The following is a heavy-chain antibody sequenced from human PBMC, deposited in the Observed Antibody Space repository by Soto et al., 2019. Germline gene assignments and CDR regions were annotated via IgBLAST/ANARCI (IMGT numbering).Heavy chain of an antibody. CDR1: GGSFSGYY. CDR2: INHSGST. V-gene: IGHV4-34*01. Sequence: SETLSLTCAVYGGSFSGYYWSWMRQPPGKGLEWIGEINHSGSTNYNPSLKVRVTISVDTSKIQFSLKLSSVTAADTAVYYCARGDRDGYDCWGQGTLVTVPS. D-gene: IGHD5-12*01. J-gene: IGHJ4*02. CDR3: ARGDRDGYDC.